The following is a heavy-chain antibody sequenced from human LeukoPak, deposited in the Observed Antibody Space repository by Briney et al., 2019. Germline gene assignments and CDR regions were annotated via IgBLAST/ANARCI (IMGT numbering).Heavy chain of an antibody. D-gene: IGHD3-9*01. J-gene: IGHJ5*02. CDR2: IYTSGST. CDR1: GGSISSSSYY. Sequence: SETLSLTCTVSGGSISSSSYYWSWIRQPAGKGLEWIGRIYTSGSTNYNPSLKSRVTISVDTSKNQSSLKLSSVTAADTAVYYCARETHVLRYFDWLFHNWFDPWGQGTLVTVSS. V-gene: IGHV4-61*02. CDR3: ARETHVLRYFDWLFHNWFDP.